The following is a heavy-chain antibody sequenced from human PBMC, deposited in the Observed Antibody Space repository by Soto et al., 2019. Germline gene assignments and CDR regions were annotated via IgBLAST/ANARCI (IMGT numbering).Heavy chain of an antibody. Sequence: GGSLRLSCAASGFTVSSNYMSWVRQAPGKWLEWVSVIYSGGSTYYADSVKGRFTISRDNSKNTLYLQMNSLRAEDTAVYYCARDSRDGSGGSCYSGLWGQGXMVTV. CDR1: GFTVSSNY. J-gene: IGHJ3*01. D-gene: IGHD2-15*01. V-gene: IGHV3-53*01. CDR2: IYSGGST. CDR3: ARDSRDGSGGSCYSGL.